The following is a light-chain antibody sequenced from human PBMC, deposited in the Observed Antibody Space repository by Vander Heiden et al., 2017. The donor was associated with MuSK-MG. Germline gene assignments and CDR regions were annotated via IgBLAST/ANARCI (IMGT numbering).Light chain of an antibody. J-gene: IGKJ5*01. CDR1: QSISSY. V-gene: IGKV1-39*01. CDR2: DAS. CDR3: QQSCSTPPIT. Sequence: IEMTQSPASLSASVGDRVTLTCRASQSISSYLAWYQQKPGKAPRLLIYDASNLHSGIPSRFSGSGSGTDFTLTISSLQPEDFATYYCQQSCSTPPITFGQGTRLEIK.